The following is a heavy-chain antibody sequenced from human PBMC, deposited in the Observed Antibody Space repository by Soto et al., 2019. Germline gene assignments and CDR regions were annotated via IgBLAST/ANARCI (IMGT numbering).Heavy chain of an antibody. J-gene: IGHJ4*02. CDR3: ASVGGTYYGSGSYRNV. CDR2: IYYSGST. V-gene: IGHV4-30-4*01. CDR1: GGSISSGDYY. D-gene: IGHD3-10*01. Sequence: TLSLTCTVSGGSISSGDYYWSWIRQPPGKGLEWIGYIYYSGSTYYNPSLKSRVTISVDTSKNQFSLKLSSVTAADTAVYYCASVGGTYYGSGSYRNVWGQGTLVTVSS.